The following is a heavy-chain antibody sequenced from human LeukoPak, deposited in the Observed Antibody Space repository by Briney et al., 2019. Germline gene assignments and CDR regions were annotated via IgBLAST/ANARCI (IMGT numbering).Heavy chain of an antibody. V-gene: IGHV4-59*01. Sequence: SETLSLTCTVSGGSTSSYYWSWIRQPPGKGLEWIGYIYYSGSTNYNPSLKSRVTISVDTSKNQFSLKLSSVTAADTAVYYCARARRDGYNYYFDYWGQGTLVTVSS. J-gene: IGHJ4*02. D-gene: IGHD5-24*01. CDR1: GGSTSSYY. CDR3: ARARRDGYNYYFDY. CDR2: IYYSGST.